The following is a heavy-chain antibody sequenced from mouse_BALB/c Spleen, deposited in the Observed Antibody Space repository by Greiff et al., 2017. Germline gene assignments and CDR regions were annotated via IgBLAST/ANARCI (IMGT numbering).Heavy chain of an antibody. D-gene: IGHD2-1*01. J-gene: IGHJ4*01. V-gene: IGHV1-14*01. CDR2: INPYNDGT. CDR1: GYTFTSYV. Sequence: EVQLQQSGPELVKPGASVKMSCKASGYTFTSYVMHWVKQKPGQGLEWIGYINPYNDGTKYNEKFKGKATLTSDKSSSTAYMELSSLTSEDSAVYYCARKGYYGNYYAMDYWGQGTSVTVSS. CDR3: ARKGYYGNYYAMDY.